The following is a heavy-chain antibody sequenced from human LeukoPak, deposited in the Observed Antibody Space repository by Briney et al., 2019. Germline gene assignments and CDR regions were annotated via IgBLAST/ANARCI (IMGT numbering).Heavy chain of an antibody. J-gene: IGHJ6*02. Sequence: GGSLRLSCAATGFTFSSFSMHWVRQAPGKGLEWVAVTSYDGSNKYYADSVKGRFTISRDNSKNTLYLQMNSLRTEDTAVYYCAKGRVGANGYYYYGMDVWGQGTTVTVSS. CDR1: GFTFSSFS. CDR2: TSYDGSNK. CDR3: AKGRVGANGYYYYGMDV. D-gene: IGHD1-26*01. V-gene: IGHV3-30*18.